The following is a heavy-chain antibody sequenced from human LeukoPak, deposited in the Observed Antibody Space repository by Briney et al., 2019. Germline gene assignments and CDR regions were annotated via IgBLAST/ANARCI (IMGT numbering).Heavy chain of an antibody. CDR3: ARVNSYGYSPAPMGVDY. CDR1: GNYW. J-gene: IGHJ4*02. D-gene: IGHD5-18*01. Sequence: GGSLRLSCAASGNYWMHWVRQAPGKGLVWVSHDSDGSWTSHADSVKGRFTISRDNAKNTLYLQMNSLKVEDTAVYYCARVNSYGYSPAPMGVDYWGQGTLVTVPS. V-gene: IGHV3-74*01. CDR2: DSDGSWT.